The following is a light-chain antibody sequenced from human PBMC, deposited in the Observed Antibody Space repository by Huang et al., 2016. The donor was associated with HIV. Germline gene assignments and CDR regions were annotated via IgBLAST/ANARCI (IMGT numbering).Light chain of an antibody. CDR3: QQYNNWPRT. Sequence: EIVMTQSPATMSVSPGERATLSCRASQSVSSNLAWYQQKPGQAPRLRIYATSTMATGIPARFSGSGSGTEFTLTISSLQSEDFAVYYCQQYNNWPRTFGQGTKVEIK. CDR1: QSVSSN. CDR2: ATS. V-gene: IGKV3-15*01. J-gene: IGKJ1*01.